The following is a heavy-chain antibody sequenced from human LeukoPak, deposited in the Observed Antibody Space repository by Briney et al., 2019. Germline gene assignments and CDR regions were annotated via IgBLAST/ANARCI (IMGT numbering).Heavy chain of an antibody. V-gene: IGHV3-7*01. CDR1: GFTFSNYW. CDR3: AKDDYYDTSGYRD. J-gene: IGHJ4*02. Sequence: PGGSLRLSCAASGFTFSNYWMSWVRQAPGKGLEWVANIKEDGSEKYYVDSVKGRFTISRDNSKNTLYLQMNSLRAEDTAVYYCAKDDYYDTSGYRDWGQGTLVTVSS. D-gene: IGHD3-22*01. CDR2: IKEDGSEK.